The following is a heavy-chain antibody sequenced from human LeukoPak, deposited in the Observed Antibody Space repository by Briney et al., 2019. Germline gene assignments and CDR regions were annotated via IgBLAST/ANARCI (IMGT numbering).Heavy chain of an antibody. V-gene: IGHV4-59*01. CDR1: GGSISRDY. CDR3: ARSIGGINYYFDH. J-gene: IGHJ4*02. D-gene: IGHD1-14*01. Sequence: PSETLSLTCTVSGGSISRDYWSWIRQPPGKGLEWIGYIYYSGSTNYNPSLKSRVTISVDTSKNQFSLKLSSVTAADTAVYYCARSIGGINYYFDHWGQGTLVTVSS. CDR2: IYYSGST.